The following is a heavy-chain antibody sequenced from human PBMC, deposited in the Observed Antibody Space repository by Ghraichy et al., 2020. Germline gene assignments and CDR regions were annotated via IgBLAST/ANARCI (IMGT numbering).Heavy chain of an antibody. J-gene: IGHJ4*02. CDR1: GGSISSSSYY. CDR2: IYYSGST. CDR3: ARDGAARRRDFDY. D-gene: IGHD6-6*01. V-gene: IGHV4-39*02. Sequence: SETLSLTCTVSGGSISSSSYYWGWIRQPPGKGLEWIGSIYYSGSTYYNPSLKSRVTISVDTSKNQFSLKLSSVTAADTAVYYCARDGAARRRDFDYWGQGTLVTVSS.